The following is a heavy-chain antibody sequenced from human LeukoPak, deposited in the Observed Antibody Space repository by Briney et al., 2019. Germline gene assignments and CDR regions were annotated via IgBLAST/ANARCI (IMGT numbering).Heavy chain of an antibody. Sequence: SETLSLTCTVSGGSINSYYWSWIRQPPGKGLEWIGDIYYSGSTNYNPSLKSRVTISVDTSKNQFSLRLSSVTAADTAVYYSARLASGSYGPLTPFDYWGQGTLVTVSS. J-gene: IGHJ4*02. V-gene: IGHV4-59*08. CDR1: GGSINSYY. D-gene: IGHD1-26*01. CDR3: ARLASGSYGPLTPFDY. CDR2: IYYSGST.